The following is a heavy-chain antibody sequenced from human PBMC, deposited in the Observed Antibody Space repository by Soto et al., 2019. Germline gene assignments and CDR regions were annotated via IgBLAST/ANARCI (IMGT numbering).Heavy chain of an antibody. CDR1: GGSISSGDYY. Sequence: QVQLQESGPGLVKPSQTLSLTCTVSGGSISSGDYYWRWIRQPPGKGLEWIGYIYYSGSTYYNPSLKSRVTISVDTSKNQFSLKLSSVTAADTAVYYCARTSNYYDSSGTFDYWGQGTLVTVSS. J-gene: IGHJ4*02. D-gene: IGHD3-22*01. CDR3: ARTSNYYDSSGTFDY. CDR2: IYYSGST. V-gene: IGHV4-30-4*01.